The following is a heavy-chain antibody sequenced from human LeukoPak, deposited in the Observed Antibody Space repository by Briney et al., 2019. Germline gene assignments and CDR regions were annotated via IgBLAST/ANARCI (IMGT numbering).Heavy chain of an antibody. CDR2: IKQGGDEK. Sequence: GGSLRLSCSASGFTFSKFWMSWARQAPGKGLEWVADIKQGGDEKYYVDSVKGRFTISRDDAKDSLYLQMNSLRVEGTAVYYCVRDGEGLDFWGQGTTVTVSS. CDR3: VRDGEGLDF. CDR1: GFTFSKFW. V-gene: IGHV3-7*01. D-gene: IGHD2-21*01. J-gene: IGHJ3*01.